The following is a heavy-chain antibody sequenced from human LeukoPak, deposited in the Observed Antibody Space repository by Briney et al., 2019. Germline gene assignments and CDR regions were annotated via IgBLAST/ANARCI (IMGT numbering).Heavy chain of an antibody. D-gene: IGHD5-24*01. Sequence: SETLSLTCTVSGGSISSYYWSWIRQPPGKGLEWIGYIYYSGSTNYNPSLKSRVTISVDTSKNQFSLKLSSVTAADTAVYYCARTILEMATDWYFDLWGHGTLVTVSS. J-gene: IGHJ2*01. CDR3: ARTILEMATDWYFDL. CDR2: IYYSGST. CDR1: GGSISSYY. V-gene: IGHV4-59*01.